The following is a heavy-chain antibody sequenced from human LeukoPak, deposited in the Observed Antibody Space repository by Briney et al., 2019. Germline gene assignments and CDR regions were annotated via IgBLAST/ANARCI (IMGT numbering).Heavy chain of an antibody. D-gene: IGHD3-10*01. CDR1: GFTFTTYA. CDR3: AKEGDYGSPPYYFDY. Sequence: PGGSLRLSCAASGFTFTTYAMSWVRQAPGKGLEWVSGISGSGGSTYYADSVKGRFTISRDNSENTLYLQMNSLRAEDTAAYYCAKEGDYGSPPYYFDYWGQGTLVTVSS. J-gene: IGHJ4*02. V-gene: IGHV3-23*01. CDR2: ISGSGGST.